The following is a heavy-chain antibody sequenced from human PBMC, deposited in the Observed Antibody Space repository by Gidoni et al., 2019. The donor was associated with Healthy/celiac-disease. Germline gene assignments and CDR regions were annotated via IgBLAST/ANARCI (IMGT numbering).Heavy chain of an antibody. CDR3: ASEEVTAAFDY. D-gene: IGHD2-21*02. CDR1: GRTFSSYA. Sequence: QVQLVQSVAEVKKPGSSVKVSCTASGRTFSSYAISWVRQAPGQGLEWMGRIIPILGIANYAQKFQGRVTITADKSTSTAYMELSSLRSEDTAVYYCASEEVTAAFDYWGQGTLVTVSS. J-gene: IGHJ4*02. CDR2: IIPILGIA. V-gene: IGHV1-69*04.